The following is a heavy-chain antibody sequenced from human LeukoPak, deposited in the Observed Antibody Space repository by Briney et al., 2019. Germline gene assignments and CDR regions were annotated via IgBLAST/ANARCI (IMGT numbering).Heavy chain of an antibody. CDR1: GFTFSSYD. CDR2: IGTAGDT. D-gene: IGHD3-22*01. J-gene: IGHJ3*02. CDR3: ARGLYYYDSSGYPEAFDI. Sequence: GGSLRLSCAASGFTFSSYDMHWVRQATGKSLEWVSAIGTAGDTYYPGSVKGRFTISRENAKNSLYLQMNSLRAGDTAVYYRARGLYYYDSSGYPEAFDIWGQGTMVTVSS. V-gene: IGHV3-13*01.